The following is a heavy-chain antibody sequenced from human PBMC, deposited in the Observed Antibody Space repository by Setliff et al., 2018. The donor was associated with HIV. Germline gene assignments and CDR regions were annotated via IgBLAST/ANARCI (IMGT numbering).Heavy chain of an antibody. CDR3: AKNARDYYYYYMDV. CDR2: ISGSGDTI. CDR1: GFRSSDYT. V-gene: IGHV3-23*01. J-gene: IGHJ6*03. Sequence: GGSLRLSCAPSGFRSSDYTMTWVRQAPGKGLECVSGISGSGDTIYYADSVKGRFTISRDNSKNTLYLQMNSLRTEDTAVYYCAKNARDYYYYYMDVWGKGTTVTVSS.